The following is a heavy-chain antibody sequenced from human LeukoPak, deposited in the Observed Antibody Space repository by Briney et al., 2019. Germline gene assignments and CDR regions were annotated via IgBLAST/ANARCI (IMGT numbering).Heavy chain of an antibody. CDR2: IYPGDSDT. CDR1: GYSLTSYW. CDR3: ARPTYSGSYWIRDAFDI. V-gene: IGHV5-51*01. Sequence: GKSLKISCKGSGYSLTSYWIGWVRQMTGKGLEWMGIIYPGDSDTRYSPSFQGQVTISADKSISTAYLQWSSLKASDTAMYYCARPTYSGSYWIRDAFDIWGQGTMVTVSS. J-gene: IGHJ3*02. D-gene: IGHD1-26*01.